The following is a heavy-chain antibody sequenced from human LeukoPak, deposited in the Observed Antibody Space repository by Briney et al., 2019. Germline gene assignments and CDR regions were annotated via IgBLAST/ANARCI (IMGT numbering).Heavy chain of an antibody. CDR1: GYTFFSNC. CDR2: IYPRDSHT. D-gene: IGHD2-15*01. J-gene: IGHJ4*02. CDR3: AKSGGSRPLYFDY. V-gene: IGHV5-51*01. Sequence: EYPQILCCAFGYTFFSNCFGSLIRLPPGRLEGLGIIYPRDSHTRYSPSFQGQVTISADKSITTAYIQWSSLKASDTAMYFCAKSGGSRPLYFDYWGQGALVTVSS.